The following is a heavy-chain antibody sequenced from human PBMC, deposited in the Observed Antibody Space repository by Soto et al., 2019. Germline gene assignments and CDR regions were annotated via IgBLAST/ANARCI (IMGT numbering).Heavy chain of an antibody. J-gene: IGHJ6*02. V-gene: IGHV3-33*01. CDR2: IWYDGSNK. D-gene: IGHD3-3*01. CDR1: GFTFSSYG. Sequence: GGSLRLSCAASGFTFSSYGMHWVRQAPGKGLEWVAVIWYDGSNKYYADSVKGRFTISRDNSKNTLYLQMNSLRAEDTAVYYCARDYDFWSGYPPHGHYYGMDVWGQGTTVTVSS. CDR3: ARDYDFWSGYPPHGHYYGMDV.